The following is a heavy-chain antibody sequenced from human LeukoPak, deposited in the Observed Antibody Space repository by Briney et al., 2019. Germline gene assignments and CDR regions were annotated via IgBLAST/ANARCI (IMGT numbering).Heavy chain of an antibody. CDR3: ANAGYCSSTSCAGTDY. J-gene: IGHJ4*02. Sequence: TGGSLRLSCAASGFTFSSYGMHWVRQAPGKGLEWVAVISYDGSNKYYADSVKGRFTISRDNSKNTLYLQMNSLRAEDTAVYYCANAGYCSSTSCAGTDYWGQGTLVTVSS. V-gene: IGHV3-30*18. D-gene: IGHD2-2*01. CDR1: GFTFSSYG. CDR2: ISYDGSNK.